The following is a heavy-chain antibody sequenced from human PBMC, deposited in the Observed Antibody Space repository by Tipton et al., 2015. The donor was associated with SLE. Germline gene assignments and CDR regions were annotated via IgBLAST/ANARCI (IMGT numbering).Heavy chain of an antibody. Sequence: LRLSCTVSGGSISSSSYYWGWIRQPPGKGLEWIGSIYYSGSTYYNPSLKSRVTISVDTSKNQFSLKLSSVTAADTAVYYCARGWFIIVGGAAHGGMDCWGPGTTVTLS. CDR3: ARGWFIIVGGAAHGGMDC. CDR1: GGSISSSSYY. J-gene: IGHJ6*02. V-gene: IGHV4-39*07. CDR2: IYYSGST. D-gene: IGHD1-26*01.